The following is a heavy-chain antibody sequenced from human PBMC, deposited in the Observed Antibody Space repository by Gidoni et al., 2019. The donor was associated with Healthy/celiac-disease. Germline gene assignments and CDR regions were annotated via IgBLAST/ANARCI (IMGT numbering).Heavy chain of an antibody. D-gene: IGHD3-16*01. J-gene: IGHJ4*02. CDR1: GFTFSSYG. Sequence: QVQRVESGGGVVQPGRSLRLSCAASGFTFSSYGMQWVRQASGRVLEWVSFIWYDGSNNSYADSVKGRFTISRDNSKNTLYLQMNSLRAEDTAVYYCARGGLGAFDYWGQGTLVTVSS. CDR2: IWYDGSNN. V-gene: IGHV3-33*01. CDR3: ARGGLGAFDY.